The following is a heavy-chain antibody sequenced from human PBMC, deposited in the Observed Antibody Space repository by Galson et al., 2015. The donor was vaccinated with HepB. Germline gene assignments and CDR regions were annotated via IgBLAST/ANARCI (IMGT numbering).Heavy chain of an antibody. D-gene: IGHD3/OR15-3a*01. V-gene: IGHV4-31*03. CDR1: GGSISSGDYY. Sequence: TLSLTCTVSGGSISSGDYYWTWIRQHPGKGLEWIGSIYYGGTTYYNPSLKSRITISVDTSKNQFSLEVSSVTAADTALYYCAREFKDSDFWTGYHFYYYYMDVWGKGTTVTVSS. CDR3: AREFKDSDFWTGYHFYYYYMDV. CDR2: IYYGGTT. J-gene: IGHJ6*03.